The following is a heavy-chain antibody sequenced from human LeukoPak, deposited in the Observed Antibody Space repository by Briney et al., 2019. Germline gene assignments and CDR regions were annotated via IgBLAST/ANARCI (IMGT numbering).Heavy chain of an antibody. CDR3: AREYSSSPEYAFDI. CDR1: GYSISSGYY. CDR2: IYHSGST. V-gene: IGHV4-38-2*02. D-gene: IGHD6-13*01. J-gene: IGHJ3*02. Sequence: SETLSLTCAVSGYSISSGYYWGWIRQPPGKGLEWIGSIYHSGSTYYNPSLNSRVTISVDTSKNQFSLKLSSVTAADTAVYYCAREYSSSPEYAFDIWGQGTMVTVSS.